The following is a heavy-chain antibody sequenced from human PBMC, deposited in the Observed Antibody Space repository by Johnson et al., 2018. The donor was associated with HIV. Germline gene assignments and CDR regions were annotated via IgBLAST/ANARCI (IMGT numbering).Heavy chain of an antibody. CDR2: IKHDGSDK. J-gene: IGHJ3*02. CDR3: ARIPILRYFDWLYDAFDI. V-gene: IGHV3-7*01. Sequence: VQLVESGGGLVKPGGSLRLSCAASGFIFSDYYMSWIRQAPGKGLEWVANIKHDGSDKYYVGSVTGRFTISRDNAKRSLYLQRNSLRAEDTAVYYCARIPILRYFDWLYDAFDIWGQGTMVTVSS. CDR1: GFIFSDYY. D-gene: IGHD3-9*01.